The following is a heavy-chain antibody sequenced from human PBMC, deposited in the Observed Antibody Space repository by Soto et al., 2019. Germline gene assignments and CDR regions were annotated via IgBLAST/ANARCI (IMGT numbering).Heavy chain of an antibody. CDR1: GFTFSNAW. Sequence: GGSLRLSCVAFGFTFSNAWMSWVRQAPGKGLEWVGRIKSKTDGGTTDYAAPVKGRFTISRDDSKNTLYLQMNSLKTEDTAVYYCTTTKWGSSSFDYWGQGTLVTVSS. V-gene: IGHV3-15*01. CDR3: TTTKWGSSSFDY. CDR2: IKSKTDGGTT. D-gene: IGHD6-6*01. J-gene: IGHJ4*02.